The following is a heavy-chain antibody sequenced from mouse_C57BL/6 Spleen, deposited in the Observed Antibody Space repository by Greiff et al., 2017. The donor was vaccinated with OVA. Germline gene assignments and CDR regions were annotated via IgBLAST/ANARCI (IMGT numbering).Heavy chain of an antibody. CDR2: ISYDGSN. Sequence: VQLKESGPGLVKPSQSLSLTCSVTGYSITSGYYWNWIRQFPGNKLEWMGYISYDGSNNYNPSLKNRISITRDTSKNQFFLKLNSVTTEDTATYYCARETTVVATHWYFDVRGTGTTVTVSS. J-gene: IGHJ1*03. CDR3: ARETTVVATHWYFDV. CDR1: GYSITSGYY. V-gene: IGHV3-6*01. D-gene: IGHD1-1*01.